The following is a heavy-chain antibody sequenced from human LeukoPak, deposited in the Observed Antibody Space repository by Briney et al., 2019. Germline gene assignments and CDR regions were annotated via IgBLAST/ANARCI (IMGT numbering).Heavy chain of an antibody. J-gene: IGHJ4*02. CDR3: ASDISNKGFDY. D-gene: IGHD3-3*02. Sequence: GVPLRLPCAASGLTLSNYYMSWMLQAPGKGMVYVSYLSNIGSTTHHADSVKGRFNISRDNAKISLYLQMNSLRAEDTAVYYCASDISNKGFDYWGQGTLVTVSS. V-gene: IGHV3-11*04. CDR2: LSNIGSTT. CDR1: GLTLSNYY.